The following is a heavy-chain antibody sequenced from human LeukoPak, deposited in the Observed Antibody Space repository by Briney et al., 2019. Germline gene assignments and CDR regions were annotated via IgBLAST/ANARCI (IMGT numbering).Heavy chain of an antibody. D-gene: IGHD4-17*01. J-gene: IGHJ4*02. CDR1: GFTFRSYS. CDR3: ARGGPTVTTWGLFDY. CDR2: ISSSSSTI. V-gene: IGHV3-48*02. Sequence: GGSLRLSCAASGFTFRSYSMNWVRQAPGKGLDWVSYISSSSSTIYYADSVKGRFTISRDNAKNSLYLQMNSLRDEDTAVYYYARGGPTVTTWGLFDYWGQGTLVTVSS.